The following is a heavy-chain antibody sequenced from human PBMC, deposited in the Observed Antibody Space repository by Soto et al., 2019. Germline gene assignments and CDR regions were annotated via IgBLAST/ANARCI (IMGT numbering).Heavy chain of an antibody. CDR1: GDSVSNNNVA. D-gene: IGHD6-25*01. Sequence: QSQTLSLTCAISGDSVSNNNVAWSWIRQSPSRGLEWLGRTYYRSKWYNDYAVSVKSRITINPDTSKNQFSLQLNSVTPEDTAVYYCARVQQRIFDYWGQGTLVTVSS. CDR2: TYYRSKWYN. J-gene: IGHJ4*02. CDR3: ARVQQRIFDY. V-gene: IGHV6-1*01.